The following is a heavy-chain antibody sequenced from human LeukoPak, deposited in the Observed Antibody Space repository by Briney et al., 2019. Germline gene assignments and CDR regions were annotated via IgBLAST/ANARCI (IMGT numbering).Heavy chain of an antibody. CDR1: GGSISSYY. V-gene: IGHV4-4*07. D-gene: IGHD5-12*01. CDR3: ARDRSAYDYDKRWFYYYMDV. CDR2: IYTSGST. Sequence: SETVSLMCSVSGGSISSYYWSWIRQPAGKGLEWIGHIYTSGSTNYNTSLKSRVTMSVDTCKNQFSLKLSPVTAEDPAVDYSARDRSAYDYDKRWFYYYMDVWGKGTTVTISS. J-gene: IGHJ6*03.